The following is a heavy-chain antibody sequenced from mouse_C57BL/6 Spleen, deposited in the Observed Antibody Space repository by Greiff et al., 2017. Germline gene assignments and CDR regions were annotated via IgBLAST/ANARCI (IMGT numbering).Heavy chain of an antibody. J-gene: IGHJ2*01. CDR1: GYAFSSSW. D-gene: IGHD1-1*01. CDR3: ATPLYGSSPYYFDY. V-gene: IGHV1-82*01. Sequence: VQVVESGPELVKPGASVKISCKASGYAFSSSWMNWVKQRPGKGLEWIGRIYPGDGDTNYNGKFKGKATLTADKSSSTAYMQLSSLTSEDSAVYFCATPLYGSSPYYFDYWGQGTTLTVSS. CDR2: IYPGDGDT.